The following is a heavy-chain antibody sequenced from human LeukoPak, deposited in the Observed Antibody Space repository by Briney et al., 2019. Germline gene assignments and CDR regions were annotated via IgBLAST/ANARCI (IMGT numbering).Heavy chain of an antibody. CDR1: GFIFSGSD. D-gene: IGHD1-20*01. V-gene: IGHV3-73*01. CDR2: SRTKLRNYAT. Sequence: GGSLRLSCATSGFIFSGSDIYWVRQASGRGQDWVGRSRTKLRNYATAYAASVKGRFTISRDDSGDTAYLQMNSLKTEDTAVYYCTTYISGHYWGQGTLVTVSS. CDR3: TTYISGHY. J-gene: IGHJ4*02.